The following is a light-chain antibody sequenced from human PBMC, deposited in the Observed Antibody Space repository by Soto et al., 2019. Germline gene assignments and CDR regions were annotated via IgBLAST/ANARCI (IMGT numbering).Light chain of an antibody. CDR3: QQYNNWRLVT. CDR1: QSVSSH. Sequence: EIVMTQSPATLSVSPGERATLSCRASQSVSSHLAWYQHKPGQAPRLLIYGASTRATGIPARFNGSGSGTEFTLPISSLQSEDSAVYCGQQYNNWRLVTVGGGTNVEIK. J-gene: IGKJ4*01. V-gene: IGKV3-15*01. CDR2: GAS.